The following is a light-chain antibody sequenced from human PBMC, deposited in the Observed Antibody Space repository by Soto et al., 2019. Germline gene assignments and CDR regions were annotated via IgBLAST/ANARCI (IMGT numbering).Light chain of an antibody. CDR2: GAS. Sequence: DNVLTQSPSTLSLSPGERAMLSCRASQSVSIYLAWYQQKPGQGPRLLIYGASSRATGIADRFSGSGSGTDFTLTISRLEPEDFAVYYCQYYYESSPFGRGTKVDIK. CDR3: QYYYESSP. J-gene: IGKJ4*01. CDR1: QSVSIY. V-gene: IGKV3-20*01.